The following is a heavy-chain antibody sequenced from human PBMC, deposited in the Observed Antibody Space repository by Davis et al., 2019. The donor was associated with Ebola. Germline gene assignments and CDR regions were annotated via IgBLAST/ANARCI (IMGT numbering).Heavy chain of an antibody. CDR1: GGSFSGYY. CDR2: INHSGST. Sequence: PSETLSLTCAVYGGSFSGYYWSWIRQPPGKGLEWIGEINHSGSTNYNPSLKSRVTISVDTSKNQFSLKLSSVTAADTAVYYCARHYDTVTIDYWGQGTLVTVSS. D-gene: IGHD4-11*01. V-gene: IGHV4-34*01. CDR3: ARHYDTVTIDY. J-gene: IGHJ4*02.